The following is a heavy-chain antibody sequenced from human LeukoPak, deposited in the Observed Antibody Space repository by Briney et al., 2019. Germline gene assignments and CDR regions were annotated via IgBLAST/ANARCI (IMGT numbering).Heavy chain of an antibody. Sequence: SETLSLTCAVYGGSFSGYYWSWIRQPPGKGLEWIGEINHSGSTNYNPSLKSRVTISVDTSKNQFSLKLSSVTAADTAVYYCARVSTVTTDYWGQGTLVTVSS. D-gene: IGHD4-17*01. CDR3: ARVSTVTTDY. CDR2: INHSGST. J-gene: IGHJ4*02. CDR1: GGSFSGYY. V-gene: IGHV4-34*01.